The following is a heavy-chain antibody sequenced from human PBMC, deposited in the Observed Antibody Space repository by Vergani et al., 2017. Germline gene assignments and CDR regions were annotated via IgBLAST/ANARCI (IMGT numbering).Heavy chain of an antibody. D-gene: IGHD2-2*01. CDR1: GFTFSDYY. CDR3: ARDPVVPAAMYFDY. CDR2: ISGSGGST. Sequence: VQLVESGGGLVKPGGSLRLSCAASGFTFSDYYMSWIRQAPGKGLEWVSAISGSGGSTYYADSVKGRFTISRDNSKNTLYLQMNSLRAEDTAVYYCARDPVVPAAMYFDYWGQGTLVTVSS. V-gene: IGHV3-23*04. J-gene: IGHJ4*02.